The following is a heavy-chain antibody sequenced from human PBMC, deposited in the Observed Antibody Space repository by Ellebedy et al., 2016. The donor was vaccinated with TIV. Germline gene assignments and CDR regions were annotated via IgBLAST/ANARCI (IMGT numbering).Heavy chain of an antibody. J-gene: IGHJ4*02. CDR1: GGFVNSSRHY. Sequence: MPSETLSLTCDVSGGFVNSSRHYWAWIRQPPGKGLEWIGSVYYSGSPYYNPSFNSRVTLSADTSKNQFSLNLRTVTAADTAVYYCARTDPWQPIDDWGQGILVSVSS. CDR2: VYYSGSP. CDR3: ARTDPWQPIDD. D-gene: IGHD2-21*02. V-gene: IGHV4-39*01.